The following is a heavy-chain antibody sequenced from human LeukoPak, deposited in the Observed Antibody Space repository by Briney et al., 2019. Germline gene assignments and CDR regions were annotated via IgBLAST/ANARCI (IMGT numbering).Heavy chain of an antibody. V-gene: IGHV3-30*02. J-gene: IGHJ4*02. D-gene: IGHD6-19*01. CDR1: GFTFSSYG. Sequence: PGGSLRLSCAASGFTFSSYGMHWVRQAPGKGLEWVAFIQYDGSNKYYADSVKGRFTISRDNSKNTLYLQMNSLRAEDTAVYYCAKDGTGWPHKFIDYWGQGTLVTVSS. CDR3: AKDGTGWPHKFIDY. CDR2: IQYDGSNK.